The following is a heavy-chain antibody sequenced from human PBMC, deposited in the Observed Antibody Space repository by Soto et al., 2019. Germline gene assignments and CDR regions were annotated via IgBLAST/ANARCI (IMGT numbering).Heavy chain of an antibody. Sequence: EVQLVESGGGLVQPGGSLRLSCAASGFTFSSYWMHWVRQAPGKGLVWVSRINSDGSSTSYADSVKGRFTISRDNAKNTLYLQRNSLRAEDTAVYYCVRTSLVVAAATREDYCGQGTLVTVSS. CDR2: INSDGSST. CDR1: GFTFSSYW. CDR3: VRTSLVVAAATREDY. D-gene: IGHD2-15*01. V-gene: IGHV3-74*01. J-gene: IGHJ4*02.